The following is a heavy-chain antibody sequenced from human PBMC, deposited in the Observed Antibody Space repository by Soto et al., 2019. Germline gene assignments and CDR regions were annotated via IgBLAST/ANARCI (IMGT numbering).Heavy chain of an antibody. CDR1: GFTFSIYT. CDR2: ISSSSSI. D-gene: IGHD1-26*01. CDR3: ARESATTLWYFDL. V-gene: IGHV3-48*02. Sequence: EVQLVESGGGLVQPGGSLRLSCAASGFTFSIYTMNWVRQAPGKGLEWVSYISSSSSIYYEDSVKGRFTISRDNAKNSLYLQMDSLRDEDTAVYYCARESATTLWYFDLWGRGTLVTVSS. J-gene: IGHJ2*01.